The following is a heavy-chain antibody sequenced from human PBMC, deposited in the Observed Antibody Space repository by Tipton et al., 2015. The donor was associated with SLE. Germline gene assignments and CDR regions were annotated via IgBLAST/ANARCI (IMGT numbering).Heavy chain of an antibody. CDR1: GYFISSGYY. CDR3: ARLYSDDSGLYKFDL. D-gene: IGHD3-22*01. V-gene: IGHV4-38-2*01. Sequence: LRLSCAVSGYFISSGYYWGWIRQPPGKGLEWIGIAYHSGSTYYNPSLESRVTMFVDKSKSHFSLELNSVAAADTAMYYCARLYSDDSGLYKFDLWGRGTLVTVSS. J-gene: IGHJ4*02. CDR2: AYHSGST.